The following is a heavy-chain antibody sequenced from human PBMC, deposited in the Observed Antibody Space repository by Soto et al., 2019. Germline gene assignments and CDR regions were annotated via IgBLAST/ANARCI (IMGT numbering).Heavy chain of an antibody. D-gene: IGHD5-18*01. CDR2: IYYSGST. J-gene: IGHJ4*02. CDR3: ARVTGDSYGFVFDY. CDR1: GGSISSYY. V-gene: IGHV4-59*01. Sequence: SETLSLTCTVSGGSISSYYWSWIRQPPGKGLEWIGYIYYSGSTNYNPSLKSRVTISVDTSKNQFSLKLSSVTAADTAVYYCARVTGDSYGFVFDYWGQGTLVTVTS.